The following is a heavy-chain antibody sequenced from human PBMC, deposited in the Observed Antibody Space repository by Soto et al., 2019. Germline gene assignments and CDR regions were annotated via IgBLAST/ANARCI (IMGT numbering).Heavy chain of an antibody. V-gene: IGHV4-59*08. Sequence: QVQLQESGPGLVRPSETLSLTCTVSSDSISSYYWIWIRQSPGKGLEWIGYTDYSGNTNYNPSLKRRVTISGDTSNNQFSLRLSSVTAADTAVYYCARAVGDPLYYLDYWGQGTLVTVSS. CDR3: ARAVGDPLYYLDY. D-gene: IGHD6-19*01. J-gene: IGHJ4*02. CDR1: SDSISSYY. CDR2: TDYSGNT.